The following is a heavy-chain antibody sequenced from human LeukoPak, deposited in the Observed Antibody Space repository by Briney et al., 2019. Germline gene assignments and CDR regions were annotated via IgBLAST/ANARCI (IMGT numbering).Heavy chain of an antibody. V-gene: IGHV3-9*03. CDR1: GITFDDYA. CDR3: AKSNSYCSTTSCRSGFDY. Sequence: GRSLRLSCAASGITFDDYAMHWVRQAPGKGLEWVSGIGWDSVNIGYADSVKGRFTISRDNAKNSLYLQMNSLRAEDMALYYCAKSNSYCSTTSCRSGFDYWGQGTLVTVFS. CDR2: IGWDSVNI. D-gene: IGHD2-2*01. J-gene: IGHJ4*02.